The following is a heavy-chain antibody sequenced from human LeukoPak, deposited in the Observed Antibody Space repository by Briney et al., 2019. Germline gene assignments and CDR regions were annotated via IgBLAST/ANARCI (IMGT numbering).Heavy chain of an antibody. CDR3: ARGPDSSGYYYGY. CDR1: GYTFTGYY. J-gene: IGHJ4*02. D-gene: IGHD3-22*01. V-gene: IGHV1-2*02. CDR2: INPNSGGT. Sequence: ASVKVSCKASGYTFTGYYMHWVRQAPGQGLEWMGWINPNSGGTNYAQKFQGRVTMTRDTSISTAYMEQSRLRSDDTAVYYCARGPDSSGYYYGYWGQGTLVTVSS.